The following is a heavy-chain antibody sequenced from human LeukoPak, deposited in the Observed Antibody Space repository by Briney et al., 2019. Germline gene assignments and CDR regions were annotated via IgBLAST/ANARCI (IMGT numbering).Heavy chain of an antibody. D-gene: IGHD6-19*01. CDR2: ISSDSSTT. CDR3: ARDGSGWYENNWFDP. CDR1: GFIFPSYS. V-gene: IGHV3-48*02. Sequence: PGGSLRLSCAASGFIFPSYSMEWVRQAPGKGREWVSYISSDSSTTYYAVSVKGRFTISRDNAKNSLYLQMNSLRDEDTAVYYCARDGSGWYENNWFDPWGQGTLVTVSS. J-gene: IGHJ5*02.